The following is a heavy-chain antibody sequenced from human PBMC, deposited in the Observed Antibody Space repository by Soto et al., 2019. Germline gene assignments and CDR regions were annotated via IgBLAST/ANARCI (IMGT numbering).Heavy chain of an antibody. V-gene: IGHV1-69*02. CDR1: GGTFSSYT. CDR3: ASDCSSTSCSTAY. J-gene: IGHJ4*02. D-gene: IGHD2-2*01. Sequence: QVQLVQSGAEVKKPGSSVKVSCKASGGTFSSYTISWVRQAPGQGLEWMGRIIPILGIANYAQKFQGRVTITADKSTSTAYMELSSLSSEDTAVYYCASDCSSTSCSTAYWGQGTLVTVSS. CDR2: IIPILGIA.